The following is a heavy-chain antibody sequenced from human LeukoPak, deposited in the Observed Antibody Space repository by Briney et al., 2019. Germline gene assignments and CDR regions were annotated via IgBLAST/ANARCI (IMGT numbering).Heavy chain of an antibody. CDR3: ARDLEDFWSGLNWFDP. D-gene: IGHD3-3*01. J-gene: IGHJ5*02. CDR2: IYTSGST. V-gene: IGHV4-61*02. CDR1: GGSISSGSYY. Sequence: SETLSLTCTVSGGSISSGSYYWSWIRQPAGKGLEWIGRIYTSGSTNYNPSLKSRVTISVDTSKNQFSLKLSSVTAADTAVYYCARDLEDFWSGLNWFDPWGQGTLVTVSS.